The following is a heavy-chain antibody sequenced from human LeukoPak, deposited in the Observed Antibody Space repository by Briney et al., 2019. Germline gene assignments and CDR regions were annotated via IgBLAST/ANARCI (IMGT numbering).Heavy chain of an antibody. D-gene: IGHD6-19*01. CDR3: ARREHSSGWYYFDY. V-gene: IGHV4-59*08. CDR1: GGSISSYY. J-gene: IGHJ4*02. CDR2: IYYSGST. Sequence: SETLSLTCTVSGGSISSYYWSWIRQPPGKGLEWIGYIYYSGSTNYNPSLKSRVTISVDTSKNQFSLKLSSVTAADTAVYYCARREHSSGWYYFDYWGQGTLVTVSS.